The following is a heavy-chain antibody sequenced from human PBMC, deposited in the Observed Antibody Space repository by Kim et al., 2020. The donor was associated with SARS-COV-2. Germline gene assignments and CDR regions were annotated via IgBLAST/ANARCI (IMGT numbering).Heavy chain of an antibody. Sequence: NPSLKSRVTISADTSKNQFSLRLTSVTAADTAVYYCAKRDYDADGYYYFDFWGQGSLVTVSS. J-gene: IGHJ4*02. D-gene: IGHD3-22*01. V-gene: IGHV4-59*01. CDR3: AKRDYDADGYYYFDF.